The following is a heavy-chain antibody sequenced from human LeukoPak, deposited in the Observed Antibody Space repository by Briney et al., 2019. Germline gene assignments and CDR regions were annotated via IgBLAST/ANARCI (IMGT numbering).Heavy chain of an antibody. J-gene: IGHJ4*02. D-gene: IGHD4-17*01. CDR2: ISGSGGTT. CDR1: GFTFSRFA. Sequence: GGSLRLSCAASGFTFSRFAMSWVRQAPGKGLEWVSTISGSGGTTNYADSVKGRFTFSRDNSKNTLYLQMNSLRAEDTAVYYCAKDLPDYGDYIEGYWGQGTLVTVSS. V-gene: IGHV3-23*01. CDR3: AKDLPDYGDYIEGY.